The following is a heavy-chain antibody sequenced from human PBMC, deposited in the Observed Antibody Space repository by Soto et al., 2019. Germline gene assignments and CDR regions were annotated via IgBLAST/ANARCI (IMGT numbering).Heavy chain of an antibody. Sequence: PSETLSLTCAVSGGSISGSNWWSWVRQPPGKGLEWIGEIYHSGSTNYNPSLKSRVTISVDKSKNQFSLKLSSVTAADTAVYYCARVSGWITGTTSYYYGMDVWGQGTTVTVSS. V-gene: IGHV4-4*02. CDR1: GGSISGSNW. CDR3: ARVSGWITGTTSYYYGMDV. CDR2: IYHSGST. J-gene: IGHJ6*02. D-gene: IGHD1-20*01.